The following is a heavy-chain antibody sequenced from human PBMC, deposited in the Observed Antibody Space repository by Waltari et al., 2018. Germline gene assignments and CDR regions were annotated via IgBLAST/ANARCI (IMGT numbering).Heavy chain of an antibody. Sequence: GGIIPIFGTANYAQKFQGRVTITADESTSTAYMELSSLRSEDTAVYYCARDGTMVRGVIPLYYYYGMDVWGQGTTVTVSS. CDR2: IIPIFGTA. J-gene: IGHJ6*02. D-gene: IGHD3-10*01. V-gene: IGHV1-69*01. CDR3: ARDGTMVRGVIPLYYYYGMDV.